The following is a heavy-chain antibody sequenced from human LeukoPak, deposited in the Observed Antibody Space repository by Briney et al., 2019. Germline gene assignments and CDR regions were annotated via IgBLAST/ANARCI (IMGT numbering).Heavy chain of an antibody. D-gene: IGHD2-2*01. CDR1: GFTFSDYY. CDR2: ISSSGSTI. J-gene: IGHJ5*02. CDR3: AREPRRAQYQLPMYNWFDP. V-gene: IGHV3-11*01. Sequence: PGGSLRLSCAASGFTFSDYYMSWIRQAPGKGLEWVSYISSSGSTIYYADSVKGRFTISRDNAKNSLYLQMNSLRAEDTAVYYCAREPRRAQYQLPMYNWFDPWGQGTLVTVSS.